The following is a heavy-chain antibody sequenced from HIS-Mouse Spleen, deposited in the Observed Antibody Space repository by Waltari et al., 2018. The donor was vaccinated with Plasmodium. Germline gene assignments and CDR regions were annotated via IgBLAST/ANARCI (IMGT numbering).Heavy chain of an antibody. D-gene: IGHD6-6*01. V-gene: IGHV3-53*01. CDR3: ARGMKSSSSAFDI. CDR1: GFTVSSNY. J-gene: IGHJ3*02. Sequence: EVQLVESGGGLIQPGGSLRLSCAASGFTVSSNYMSWVRQAAGKGLEWVSGIDSGGSTYYAESVKGRFTISRDNSKNTLYLQMNSLRAEDTAVYYCARGMKSSSSAFDIWGQGTMVTVSS. CDR2: IDSGGST.